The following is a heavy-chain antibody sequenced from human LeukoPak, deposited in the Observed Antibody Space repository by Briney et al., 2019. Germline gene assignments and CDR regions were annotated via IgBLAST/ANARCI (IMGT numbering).Heavy chain of an antibody. CDR2: ISGSGGST. CDR1: GFTFSNAW. V-gene: IGHV3-23*01. J-gene: IGHJ3*02. Sequence: GGSLRLSCAASGFTFSNAWMNWVRQAPGKGLEWVSAISGSGGSTYYADSVKGRFTISRDNSKNTLYLQMNSLRAEDTAVYYCAKSRGGSYWGEAFDIWGQGTMVTVSS. CDR3: AKSRGGSYWGEAFDI. D-gene: IGHD1-26*01.